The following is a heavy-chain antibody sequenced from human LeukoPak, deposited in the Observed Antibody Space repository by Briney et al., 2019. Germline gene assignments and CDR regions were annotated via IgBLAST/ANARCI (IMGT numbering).Heavy chain of an antibody. V-gene: IGHV3-30*04. Sequence: GGSLRLSCAASGFTFSSYAMHWVRQAPGKGLEWVAAISYDGSNKYYADSVKGRFTISRDNSKNTLYLQMNSLRAEDTALYFCARDATTEPGTVYMDVWGKGTTVTISS. CDR2: ISYDGSNK. J-gene: IGHJ6*03. CDR3: ARDATTEPGTVYMDV. CDR1: GFTFSSYA. D-gene: IGHD6-13*01.